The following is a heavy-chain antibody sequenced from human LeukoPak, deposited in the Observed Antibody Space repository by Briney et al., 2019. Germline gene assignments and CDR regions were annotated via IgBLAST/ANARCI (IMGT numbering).Heavy chain of an antibody. CDR2: IRYDGSNK. V-gene: IGHV3-30*02. Sequence: PGGSLRLSCAASGFTFGSYGMHWVRQAPGKGLEWVAFIRYDGSNKYYADSVKGRFTISRDNSKNTLYLQMNSLRAEDTAVYYCAREGRFGELSSYWGQGTLVTVSS. CDR3: AREGRFGELSSY. J-gene: IGHJ4*02. CDR1: GFTFGSYG. D-gene: IGHD3-10*01.